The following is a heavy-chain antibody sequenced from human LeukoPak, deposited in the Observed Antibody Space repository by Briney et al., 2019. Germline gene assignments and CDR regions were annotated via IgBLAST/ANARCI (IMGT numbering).Heavy chain of an antibody. CDR1: GFTFSSYW. CDR2: INSDGSST. CDR3: ARDWGDYYDSSGYLPGLDY. V-gene: IGHV3-74*01. D-gene: IGHD3-22*01. Sequence: GGSPRLSCAASGFTFSSYWMHWVRQAPGKGLVWVSRINSDGSSTSYADSVKGRFTISRDNAKNTLYLQMNSLRAEDTAVYYCARDWGDYYDSSGYLPGLDYWGQGTLVTVSS. J-gene: IGHJ4*02.